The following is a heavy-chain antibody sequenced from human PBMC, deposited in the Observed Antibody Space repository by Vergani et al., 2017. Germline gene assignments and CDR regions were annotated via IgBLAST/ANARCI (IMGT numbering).Heavy chain of an antibody. CDR3: ARVSYCSGGSCYSEYGMDV. CDR2: IYTSGST. D-gene: IGHD2-15*01. J-gene: IGHJ6*02. Sequence: QVQLQESGPGLVKPSETLSLTCTVSGGSISSYHWSWIRQPAGKGLEWIGRIYTSGSTNYNPSLKSLVTMSVDTSKNQFSLKLSSVTAADTAVYYCARVSYCSGGSCYSEYGMDVWGQGTTVTVSS. V-gene: IGHV4-4*07. CDR1: GGSISSYH.